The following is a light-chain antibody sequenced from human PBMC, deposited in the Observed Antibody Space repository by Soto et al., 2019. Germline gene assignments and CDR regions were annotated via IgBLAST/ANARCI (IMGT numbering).Light chain of an antibody. CDR1: QGISNW. CDR2: DVS. CDR3: QQYHNSFPWT. J-gene: IGKJ1*01. Sequence: DIQMTQSPSTLSASVGDRVTITCRASQGISNWLAWDRHKPGQAPELLIFDVSRVENGVPSRFSGSGSGTEFSLSINSRQPHDVATYYCQQYHNSFPWTFGQGTKVDMK. V-gene: IGKV1-5*01.